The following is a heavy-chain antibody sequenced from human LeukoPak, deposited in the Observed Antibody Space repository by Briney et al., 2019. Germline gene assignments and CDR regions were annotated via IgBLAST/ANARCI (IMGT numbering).Heavy chain of an antibody. CDR1: GYTFTTYG. CDR2: VSAYADNT. V-gene: IGHV1-18*04. J-gene: IGHJ4*02. CDR3: ARDCLGCHGFDY. D-gene: IGHD2-15*01. Sequence: ASVKVFCKTSGYTFTTYGISWVRQAPGQGLEWMGWVSAYADNTNYVQKVQGRVTMTTDTSTSTAYMELRSLRSDDTAVYYCARDCLGCHGFDYWGQGTLVTVSS.